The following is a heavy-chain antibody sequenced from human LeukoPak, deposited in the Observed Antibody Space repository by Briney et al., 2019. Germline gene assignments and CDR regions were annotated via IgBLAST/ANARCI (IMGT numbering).Heavy chain of an antibody. CDR2: IYYSGST. CDR1: GGSISSYY. J-gene: IGHJ2*01. V-gene: IGHV4-59*01. CDR3: ARVIREYCSSTSCYAGEGYWYFDL. D-gene: IGHD2-2*01. Sequence: PSETLSLTCTVSGGSISSYYWSWIRQPPGKGLEWIGYIYYSGSTNYSPSLKSRVTISVDTSKNQFSRKLSSVTAADTAVYYCARVIREYCSSTSCYAGEGYWYFDLWGRGTLVTVSS.